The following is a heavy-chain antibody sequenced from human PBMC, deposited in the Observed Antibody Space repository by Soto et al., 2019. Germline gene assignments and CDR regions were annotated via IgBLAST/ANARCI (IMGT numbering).Heavy chain of an antibody. CDR3: ARLLRYCSGGSCYSLGYYYYYMDV. Sequence: QVQLVESGGGLVKPGGSLRLSCAASGFTFSDYYMSWIRQAPGKGLEWVSYISSSGSTIYYADSVKGRFTISRDNAKNSLYLQMNSLRAEDTAVYYCARLLRYCSGGSCYSLGYYYYYMDVWGKGTTVTVSS. D-gene: IGHD2-15*01. J-gene: IGHJ6*03. V-gene: IGHV3-11*01. CDR2: ISSSGSTI. CDR1: GFTFSDYY.